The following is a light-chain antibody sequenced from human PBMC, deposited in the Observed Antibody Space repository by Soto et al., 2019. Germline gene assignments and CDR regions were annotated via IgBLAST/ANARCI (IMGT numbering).Light chain of an antibody. CDR1: QGISSY. V-gene: IGKV1-8*01. CDR3: QQYYSYPRT. Sequence: AIRMTQSPSSLSASTGDRVTITCRASQGISSYLVWYQQKPGKAPKPLIYAASTLQSGVPSRFSGSGSGTDFTLTISCLQSEDLATYYCQQYYSYPRTFGQGNKVEIK. J-gene: IGKJ1*01. CDR2: AAS.